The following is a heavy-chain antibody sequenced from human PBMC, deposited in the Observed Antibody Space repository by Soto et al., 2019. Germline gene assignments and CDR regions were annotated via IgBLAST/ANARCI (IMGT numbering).Heavy chain of an antibody. D-gene: IGHD4-17*01. Sequence: PGGSLTLSCTGSGFRFGEYAMSWFRQAPGKRPEWVGVIRSKAFGATAEYAASVKGRFTISRDDSDSILYLQMNSLKSEDTAVYYCARRAPVTPFDYWGQGTLVTVSS. CDR2: IRSKAFGATA. V-gene: IGHV3-49*03. J-gene: IGHJ4*02. CDR1: GFRFGEYA. CDR3: ARRAPVTPFDY.